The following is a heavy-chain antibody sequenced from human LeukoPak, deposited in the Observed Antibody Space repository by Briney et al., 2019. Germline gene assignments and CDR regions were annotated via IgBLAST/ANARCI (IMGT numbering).Heavy chain of an antibody. CDR1: GGSFSGYY. J-gene: IGHJ6*02. CDR3: ARGDIVATSLYYYYYGMDV. CDR2: INHSGST. Sequence: SETLSLTCAVYGGSFSGYYWSWIRQPPGKGLEWIGEINHSGSTNYNPSLKSRVTISVDTSKNQFSLKLSSVTAADTAVYYCARGDIVATSLYYYYYGMDVWGQGTTVTVSS. V-gene: IGHV4-34*01. D-gene: IGHD5-12*01.